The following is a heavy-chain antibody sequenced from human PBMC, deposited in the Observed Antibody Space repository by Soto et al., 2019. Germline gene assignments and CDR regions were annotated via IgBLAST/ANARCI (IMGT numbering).Heavy chain of an antibody. CDR1: GDSISTVDYF. CDR2: IYKSTTT. CDR3: ARGRYCLSGRCFPNWFDS. J-gene: IGHJ5*01. V-gene: IGHV4-30-4*01. Sequence: SETLSLTCSVSGDSISTVDYFWAWIRQPPGQALEYIGYIYKSTTTYYNPSFESRVAISLDTSKSQFSLTVTSVTAADTAVYFCARGRYCLSGRCFPNWFDSWGQGTMVTVYS. D-gene: IGHD2-15*01.